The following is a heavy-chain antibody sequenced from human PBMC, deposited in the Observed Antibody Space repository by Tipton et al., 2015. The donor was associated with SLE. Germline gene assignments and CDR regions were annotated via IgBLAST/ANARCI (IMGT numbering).Heavy chain of an antibody. D-gene: IGHD3-10*01. CDR2: IYSGCST. CDR3: ARAMVRGEWYFDD. V-gene: IGHV3-53*01. J-gene: IGHJ4*02. CDR1: GFTVSSNY. Sequence: SLRLSCAASGFTVSSNYMSWVRQAPGKGLEGVSVIYSGCSTYYADSVKGRFTISRDNSKNTLYLQMNSLRAEDTAVYYCARAMVRGEWYFDDWGQGTLVTVSS.